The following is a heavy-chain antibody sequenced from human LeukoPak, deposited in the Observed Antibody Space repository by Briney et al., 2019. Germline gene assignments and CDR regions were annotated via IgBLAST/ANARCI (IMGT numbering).Heavy chain of an antibody. CDR2: LYSSGSS. V-gene: IGHV4-4*07. Sequence: PSETLSLTCSVSGGFITGYYWSWIRQSAGKGLEWIGRLYSSGSSDYNPSLNSRATMSLDTSKNQFSLKLSSVTAADTAVYYCARVSSGSQQDYWGQGTLVTVSS. J-gene: IGHJ4*02. CDR3: ARVSSGSQQDY. CDR1: GGFITGYY. D-gene: IGHD3-22*01.